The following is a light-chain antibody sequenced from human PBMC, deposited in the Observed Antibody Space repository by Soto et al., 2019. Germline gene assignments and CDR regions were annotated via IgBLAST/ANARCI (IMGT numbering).Light chain of an antibody. V-gene: IGKV3-11*01. J-gene: IGKJ4*01. CDR1: QSVSSD. CDR3: QQRSNWPL. Sequence: EIVLTQYPATLSVSPGERATLSCRASQSVSSDLAWYQQKPGQAPRLLIYDASNRATGIPARFSGSGSGTDFTLTISSLEPEDFAVYYCQQRSNWPLFGGGTKVDI. CDR2: DAS.